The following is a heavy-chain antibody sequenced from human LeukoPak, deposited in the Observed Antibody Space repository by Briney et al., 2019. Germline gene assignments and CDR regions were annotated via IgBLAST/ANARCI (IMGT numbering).Heavy chain of an antibody. J-gene: IGHJ5*02. CDR3: ARHHASGNYYNYWFDP. CDR2: IYPGDSDT. D-gene: IGHD3-10*01. V-gene: IGHV5-51*01. CDR1: GYSFISYW. Sequence: KSGESLKISCKGSGYSFISYWIGWVRQMPGKGLEWMGIIYPGDSDTRYSPSFQGQVTISADKSISTAYLQWSSLKASDTAMYYCARHHASGNYYNYWFDPWGQGTLVTASS.